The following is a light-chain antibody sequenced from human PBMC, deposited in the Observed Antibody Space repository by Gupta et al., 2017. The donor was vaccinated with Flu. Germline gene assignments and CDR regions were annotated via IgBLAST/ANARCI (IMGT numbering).Light chain of an antibody. V-gene: IGKV1-39*01. CDR3: QQSYSTPRT. CDR2: AAS. CDR1: QSISSY. J-gene: IGKJ5*01. Sequence: DIQMTQSQSSLFASGGDRVTITCRPSQSISSYLNWYQQKPEKAPKLLIYAASSLESGVPSRFSGSGSGTDFTLTISRLQPEDFATYYCQQSYSTPRTFGQGTRLEIK.